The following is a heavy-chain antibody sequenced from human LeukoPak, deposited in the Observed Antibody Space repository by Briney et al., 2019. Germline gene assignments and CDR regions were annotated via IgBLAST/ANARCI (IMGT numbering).Heavy chain of an antibody. Sequence: PSETLSLTCAVYGGSFSGYYWSWIRQPPGKGLEWIGEINHSGSTNYNPSLKSRVTISVDTSKNQFSLKLSSVTAADTAVYYCARVGMITFGGVIAYYYYYYMDVWGKGTTVTVSS. J-gene: IGHJ6*03. CDR3: ARVGMITFGGVIAYYYYYYMDV. CDR2: INHSGST. V-gene: IGHV4-34*01. CDR1: GGSFSGYY. D-gene: IGHD3-16*02.